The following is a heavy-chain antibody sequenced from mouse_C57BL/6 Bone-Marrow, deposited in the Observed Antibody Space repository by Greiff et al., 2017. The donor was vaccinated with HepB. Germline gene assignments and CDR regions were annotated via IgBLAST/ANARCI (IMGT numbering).Heavy chain of an antibody. V-gene: IGHV1-54*01. CDR3: ARGGRSLAY. CDR1: GYAFTNYL. Sequence: VQLQQSGAELVRPGTSVKVSCKASGYAFTNYLIEWVKQRPGQGLEWIGVINPGSGGTNYNEKFKGKATLTADKSSSTAYMQLSSLTSEDSAVYFCARGGRSLAYWGQGTLVTVSA. D-gene: IGHD1-1*01. J-gene: IGHJ3*01. CDR2: INPGSGGT.